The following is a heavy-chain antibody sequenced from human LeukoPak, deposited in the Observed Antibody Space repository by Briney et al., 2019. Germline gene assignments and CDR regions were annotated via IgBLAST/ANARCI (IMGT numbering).Heavy chain of an antibody. J-gene: IGHJ4*02. CDR3: ARMTSPPYGDYLGY. Sequence: GASVKVSCKASGYAFTNYYMHWVRQAPGQGLEWMGIINPSGGSTSYAQKSQGRVTMTRDTSTSTVYMELSSLRSEDTAVYYCARMTSPPYGDYLGYWGQGTLVTVSS. D-gene: IGHD4-17*01. CDR1: GYAFTNYY. V-gene: IGHV1-46*01. CDR2: INPSGGST.